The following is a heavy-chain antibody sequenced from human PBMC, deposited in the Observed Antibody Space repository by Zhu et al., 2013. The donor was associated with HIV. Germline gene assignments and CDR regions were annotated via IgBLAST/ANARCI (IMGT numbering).Heavy chain of an antibody. V-gene: IGHV1-8*01. CDR1: GYTFTSYD. Sequence: QVQLVQSGAEVKXPGASVKVSCKTSGYTFTSYDIHWVRQAAGHGLEWMGWINPNSGNLDYAQKFQGRITMTTVTSTSTAYMELRSLRSDDTAVYYCARVADNWNPPRGYYYMDVWGKGTTVTVSS. J-gene: IGHJ6*03. CDR3: ARVADNWNPPRGYYYMDV. CDR2: INPNSGNL. D-gene: IGHD1-20*01.